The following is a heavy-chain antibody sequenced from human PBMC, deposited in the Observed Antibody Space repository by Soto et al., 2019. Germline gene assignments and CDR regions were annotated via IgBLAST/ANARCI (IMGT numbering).Heavy chain of an antibody. Sequence: QVLLMQSGDEVKKPGSSVKVSCKASGGTFRSYAISWVRQAPGQGLEWMGRFIPMFGTPNYAQKFQGRITIAADESTSTAYMELSSLRSEDTAVYYCARTVVGSGSDYYYYYGLDVWGQGTTVTVSS. V-gene: IGHV1-69*15. J-gene: IGHJ6*02. D-gene: IGHD2-15*01. CDR3: ARTVVGSGSDYYYYYGLDV. CDR2: FIPMFGTP. CDR1: GGTFRSYA.